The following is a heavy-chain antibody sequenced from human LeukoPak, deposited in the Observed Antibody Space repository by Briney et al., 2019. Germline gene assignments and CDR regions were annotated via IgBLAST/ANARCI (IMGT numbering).Heavy chain of an antibody. D-gene: IGHD3-3*01. CDR3: ARDKDDFWSGHYTGSGTFDP. V-gene: IGHV1-2*02. Sequence: ASVKVSCKASGYAFTGYYMHWVRQAPGQGLEWMGWINPNSGGTNYAQKFQGRVTMTRDTSISTAYMELSRLRSGDTAVYYCARDKDDFWSGHYTGSGTFDPWGQGTLVTVSS. CDR1: GYAFTGYY. J-gene: IGHJ5*02. CDR2: INPNSGGT.